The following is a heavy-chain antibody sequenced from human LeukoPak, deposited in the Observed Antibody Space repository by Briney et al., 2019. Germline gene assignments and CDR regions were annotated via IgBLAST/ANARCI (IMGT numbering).Heavy chain of an antibody. V-gene: IGHV4-31*03. CDR2: IYYSGST. CDR3: ARVAGSSGIDY. CDR1: GGSISSGGYY. Sequence: PSETLSLTCTVSGGSISSGGYYWSWIRQHPGKGLEWIGYIYYSGSTYYNPSLKSRVTISVDTSKNQFSLKLSSVTAADTAVYYCARVAGSSGIDYWGQGTLVTVSS. D-gene: IGHD3-22*01. J-gene: IGHJ4*02.